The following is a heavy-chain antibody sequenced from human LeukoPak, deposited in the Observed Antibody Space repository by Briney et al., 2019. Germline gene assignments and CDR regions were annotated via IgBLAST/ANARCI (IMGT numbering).Heavy chain of an antibody. Sequence: GGSLRLSCAASGFTFSSYWMSWVRQAPGKGLEWVANIKQDGSEKYYVDSVKGRFTISRDNAKNSLYLQMNSLRAEDTAVYYCARDRHILAASQEESSPFDYWGQGTLVTVSS. CDR3: ARDRHILAASQEESSPFDY. V-gene: IGHV3-7*01. D-gene: IGHD3-9*01. J-gene: IGHJ4*02. CDR2: IKQDGSEK. CDR1: GFTFSSYW.